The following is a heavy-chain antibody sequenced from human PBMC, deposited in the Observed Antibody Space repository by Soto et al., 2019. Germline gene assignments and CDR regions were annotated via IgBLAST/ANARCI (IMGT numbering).Heavy chain of an antibody. V-gene: IGHV1-69*01. CDR1: GGTFGRYT. CDR2: ITPFLGTA. J-gene: IGHJ4*02. CDR3: ARTHFYETGGVFDYFDY. Sequence: QVPLVQSGAEVKKPGSSVKVSCKASGGTFGRYTLCWVRQAPGQGLEWMGEITPFLGTANSAQKFQGRVTITADESTGTAYMELGSLISEDTAVYYCARTHFYETGGVFDYFDYWGQGTLVTVSS. D-gene: IGHD3-22*01.